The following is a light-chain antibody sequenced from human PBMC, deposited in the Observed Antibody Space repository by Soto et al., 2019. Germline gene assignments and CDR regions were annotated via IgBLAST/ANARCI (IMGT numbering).Light chain of an antibody. CDR2: EVN. Sequence: QSALTQPPSASGSPGQSVAISCTGTSSDVGGYNYVSWYQQHPGNAPKLMIYEVNKRPSGFPDRFSGSKSGNTASLTVSGLPAEAEADYYCSSYAGRSNVFGTGTKLTVL. CDR1: SSDVGGYNY. J-gene: IGLJ1*01. V-gene: IGLV2-8*01. CDR3: SSYAGRSNV.